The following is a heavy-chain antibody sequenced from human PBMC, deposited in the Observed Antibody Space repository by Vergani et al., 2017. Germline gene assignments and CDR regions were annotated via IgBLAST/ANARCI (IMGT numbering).Heavy chain of an antibody. CDR1: GYTFTGYY. D-gene: IGHD2-15*01. J-gene: IGHJ6*02. CDR3: ARGKGYCSGGSCYEGRYYYYGMDV. CDR2: INPNSGGT. Sequence: QVQLVQSGAEVKKPGASVKVSCKASGYTFTGYYMHWVRQAPGQGLEWMGWINPNSGGTNYAQKFQGRVTMTRDTSISTAYMELSRLRSDDTAVYYCARGKGYCSGGSCYEGRYYYYGMDVWGQGTTVTVSS. V-gene: IGHV1-2*02.